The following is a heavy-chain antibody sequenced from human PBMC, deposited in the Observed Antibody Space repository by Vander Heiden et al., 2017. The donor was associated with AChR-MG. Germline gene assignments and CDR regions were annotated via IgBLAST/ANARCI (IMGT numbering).Heavy chain of an antibody. D-gene: IGHD3-16*01. CDR3: ARDAYSSNVWGSDY. CDR2: INPNSGGT. J-gene: IGHJ4*02. CDR1: GYTFTGYY. Sequence: SGAEVKKPGASVKVSCKASGYTFTGYYMHWVRQAPGQGLEWMGWINPNSGGTNYAQRFQGRVTMTRDTSISTAYMELSRLRSDDTAVYYCARDAYSSNVWGSDYWGQGTLVTVSS. V-gene: IGHV1-2*02.